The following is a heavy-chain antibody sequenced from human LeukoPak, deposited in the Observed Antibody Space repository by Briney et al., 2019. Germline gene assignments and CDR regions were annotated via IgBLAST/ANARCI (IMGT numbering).Heavy chain of an antibody. J-gene: IGHJ4*02. CDR1: GFTFSTYS. CDR2: ISGTGSTI. Sequence: GGSLRLSCAASGFTFSTYSINWIRQAPGKGLEWVSIISGTGSTIYYADSVKGRFTISRDNAKNSLHLQMNSLRDEDTAVYYCARKASNFDYWGQGTLVTVSS. V-gene: IGHV3-48*02. CDR3: ARKASNFDY.